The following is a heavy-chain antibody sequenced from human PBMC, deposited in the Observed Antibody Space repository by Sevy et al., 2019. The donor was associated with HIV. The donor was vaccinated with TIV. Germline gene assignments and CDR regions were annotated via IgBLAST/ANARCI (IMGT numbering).Heavy chain of an antibody. J-gene: IGHJ3*01. CDR1: GFSFSSYP. V-gene: IGHV3-30-3*01. D-gene: IGHD3-10*01. CDR3: VRETTMLPRGAFDF. Sequence: GGSLRLSCAASGFSFSSYPMHWVRQAPGKGLEWVSFISFDGTDKYYADSVKGRFTITRDNSKNTLFLQMNSLRAEDTAFYYCVRETTMLPRGAFDFWGQGTMVTVSS. CDR2: ISFDGTDK.